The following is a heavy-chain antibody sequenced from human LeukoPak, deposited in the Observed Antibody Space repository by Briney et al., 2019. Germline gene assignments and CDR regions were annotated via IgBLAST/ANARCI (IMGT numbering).Heavy chain of an antibody. CDR1: GFTFSSYW. CDR2: VNSDGSDT. Sequence: GGSLRLSCAASGFTFSSYWMHWVRQAPGKGLVWVSRVNSDGSDTIYADSVKGRCTISRDNAKNTVFLQMNSLRVEDTAVYYCARGGYGHGFDIWGQGQWSLSPQ. CDR3: ARGGYGHGFDI. V-gene: IGHV3-74*01. J-gene: IGHJ3*02. D-gene: IGHD5-12*01.